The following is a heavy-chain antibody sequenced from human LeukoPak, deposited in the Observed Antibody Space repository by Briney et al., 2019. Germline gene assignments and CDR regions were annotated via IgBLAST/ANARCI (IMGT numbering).Heavy chain of an antibody. CDR2: MNSNSGNT. V-gene: IGHV1-8*01. CDR3: ARDPGSVGMVRGDY. CDR1: GYTFTSYD. D-gene: IGHD3-10*01. Sequence: ASVKVSCKASGYTFTSYDINWVRQATGQGLEWMGWMNSNSGNTGYAQKFQGRVTMTRDTSISTAYMELSRLRSDDTAVYYCARDPGSVGMVRGDYWGQGTLVTVSS. J-gene: IGHJ4*02.